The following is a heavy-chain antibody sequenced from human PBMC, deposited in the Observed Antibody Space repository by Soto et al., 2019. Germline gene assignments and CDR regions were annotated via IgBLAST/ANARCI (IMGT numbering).Heavy chain of an antibody. V-gene: IGHV4-59*01. CDR2: LYYTGST. J-gene: IGHJ6*02. D-gene: IGHD3-3*01. CDR1: GGSISDFY. Sequence: LSLTCNVSGGSISDFYWSWIRRSPGKRLEWIGYLYYTGSTNDNPALKSRVTISLDTSKNQFSLQVRSVTAADTAVYFSARGGGYDFRSSPAPPIAVWGQGTTGTVS. CDR3: ARGGGYDFRSSPAPPIAV.